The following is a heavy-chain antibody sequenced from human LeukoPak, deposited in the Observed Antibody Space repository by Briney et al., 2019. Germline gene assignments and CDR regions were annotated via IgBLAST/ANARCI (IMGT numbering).Heavy chain of an antibody. Sequence: GGSLRLSCAASGFTFSSYGMSWVRQAPGKGLEWVSAIGGRDGSTYYADSVKGRFTISRDNSKNTLYVQMNSLRAEDTAVYHCAKGHYYSSGSLDYWGQGTLVTVSS. V-gene: IGHV3-23*01. CDR1: GFTFSSYG. CDR2: IGGRDGST. D-gene: IGHD3-10*01. J-gene: IGHJ4*02. CDR3: AKGHYYSSGSLDY.